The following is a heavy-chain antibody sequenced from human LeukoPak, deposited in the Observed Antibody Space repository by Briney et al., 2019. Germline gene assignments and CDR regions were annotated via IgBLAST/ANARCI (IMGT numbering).Heavy chain of an antibody. CDR3: ARESAAMVLFFDY. V-gene: IGHV4-38-2*02. D-gene: IGHD5-18*01. CDR1: GYSINSGYY. J-gene: IGHJ4*02. CDR2: IYHSGST. Sequence: PSETLSLTCTVSGYSINSGYYWGWIRQPPGKGLEWIGSIYHSGSTYYNPSLKSRVTISVDTSKNQFSLNLNSVTAADTAVYYCARESAAMVLFFDYWGQGTLVTVSS.